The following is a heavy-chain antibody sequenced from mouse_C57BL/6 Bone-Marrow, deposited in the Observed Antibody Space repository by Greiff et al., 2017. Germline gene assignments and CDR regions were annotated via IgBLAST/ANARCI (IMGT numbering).Heavy chain of an antibody. CDR2: INPNNGGT. CDR3: ARGDYPQPYFDV. D-gene: IGHD5-5*01. CDR1: GYTFTDYY. Sequence: EVQLQQSGPELVKPGASVKISCKASGYTFTDYYMNWVKQSPGKSLEWIGDINPNNGGTSYNQKFKGKATLTVDKSSSTAYMELRSLTSEDSAVYYCARGDYPQPYFDVWGTGTTVTVSS. J-gene: IGHJ1*03. V-gene: IGHV1-26*01.